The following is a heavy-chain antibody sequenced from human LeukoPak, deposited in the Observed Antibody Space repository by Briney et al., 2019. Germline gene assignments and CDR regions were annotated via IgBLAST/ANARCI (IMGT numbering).Heavy chain of an antibody. Sequence: GGSLRLSCAASGFTFNHYYMTWIRQAPGKGLEWVSYISSSSSYTNYADSVKGRFTISRDNAKNSLYLHMNSLRAEDTAVYYCARGGGYYYDSSDYYREEYFQHWGQGTLVTVSS. CDR3: ARGGGYYYDSSDYYREEYFQH. V-gene: IGHV3-11*05. J-gene: IGHJ1*01. D-gene: IGHD3-22*01. CDR1: GFTFNHYY. CDR2: ISSSSSYT.